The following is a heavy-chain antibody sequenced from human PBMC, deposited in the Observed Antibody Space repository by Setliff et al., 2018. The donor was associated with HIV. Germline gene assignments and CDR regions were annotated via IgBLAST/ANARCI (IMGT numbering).Heavy chain of an antibody. CDR1: GASISSSNSY. Sequence: NPSETLSLTCTVYGASISSSNSYWAWIRQPPGKRLEWLASIYNSGSSSYNPSLSSRPTISVDTSKNQVSLRLSSVTAAETGVYYCARHKDPPGSRWIFYYYYMDLWGGGTTVTVSS. V-gene: IGHV4-39*01. CDR3: ARHKDPPGSRWIFYYYYMDL. J-gene: IGHJ6*03. D-gene: IGHD6-13*01. CDR2: IYNSGSS.